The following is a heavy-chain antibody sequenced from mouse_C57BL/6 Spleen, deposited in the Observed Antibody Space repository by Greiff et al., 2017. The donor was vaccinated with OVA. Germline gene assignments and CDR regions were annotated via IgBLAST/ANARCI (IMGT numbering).Heavy chain of an antibody. CDR2: IYPGSGST. Sequence: QVHVKQSGAELVKPGASVKMSCKASGYTFTSYWITWVTQRPGQGLEWIGDIYPGSGSTTYHEKFKSKATLTVDTSSSTAYMQISSLTSEDSAVYYCARSRGYDYDCAMDYGGQGTSVTVSS. D-gene: IGHD2-4*01. V-gene: IGHV1-55*01. J-gene: IGHJ4*01. CDR3: ARSRGYDYDCAMDY. CDR1: GYTFTSYW.